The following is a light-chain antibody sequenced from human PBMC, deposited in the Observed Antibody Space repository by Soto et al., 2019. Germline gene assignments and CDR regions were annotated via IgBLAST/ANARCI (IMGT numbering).Light chain of an antibody. CDR2: GTS. Sequence: IVFTQSPCTLSLSTGERATLSCRASQSVSSKYLAWYQQKPGQAPRLLIYGTSSRATGISDRFRGSGSGTDFTLTISRLEPEDFAVYYCQQNDSSPSWTFGQGTKVDIK. CDR1: QSVSSKY. V-gene: IGKV3-20*01. CDR3: QQNDSSPSWT. J-gene: IGKJ1*01.